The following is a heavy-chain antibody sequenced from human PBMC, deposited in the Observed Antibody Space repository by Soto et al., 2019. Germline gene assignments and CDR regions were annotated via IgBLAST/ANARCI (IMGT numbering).Heavy chain of an antibody. CDR1: GGTFSSYA. CDR3: ARDLGCSSTSCYNWFDP. CDR2: IIPIFGTA. D-gene: IGHD2-2*01. Sequence: SVKVSCKASGGTFSSYAISWVRQAPGQGLEWMGGIIPIFGTANYAQKFQGRVTITADESTSTAYMELSSLRSEDTAGYYCARDLGCSSTSCYNWFDPWGQGTLVTVSS. J-gene: IGHJ5*02. V-gene: IGHV1-69*13.